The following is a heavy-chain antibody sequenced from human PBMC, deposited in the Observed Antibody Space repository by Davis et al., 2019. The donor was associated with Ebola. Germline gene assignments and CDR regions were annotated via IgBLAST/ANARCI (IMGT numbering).Heavy chain of an antibody. D-gene: IGHD6-19*01. V-gene: IGHV3-30-3*01. CDR3: ARDRGGWYWYFDL. J-gene: IGHJ2*01. Sequence: PGGSMRLSCAASGFTFSSYVMHWVRQAPGKGLEWVAVISYDGSNKYYADSVKGRFTISRDNSKNTLYLQMNSLRAEDTAVYYCARDRGGWYWYFDLWGRGTLVTVSS. CDR2: ISYDGSNK. CDR1: GFTFSSYV.